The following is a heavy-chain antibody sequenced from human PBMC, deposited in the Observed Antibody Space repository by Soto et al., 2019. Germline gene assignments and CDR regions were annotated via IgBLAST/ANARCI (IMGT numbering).Heavy chain of an antibody. J-gene: IGHJ6*02. V-gene: IGHV1-46*01. CDR1: GYTFTSYY. CDR2: INPSGGST. D-gene: IGHD3-22*01. Sequence: ASVKVSCKASGYTFTSYYMHWVRQAPGQGLEWMGIINPSGGSTSYAQKFQGRVTMTRDTSTSTVYMELSSLRSEDTAVYYCARDLEYPAMIVVVSRDYYYYGMDVWGQGTTVTVSS. CDR3: ARDLEYPAMIVVVSRDYYYYGMDV.